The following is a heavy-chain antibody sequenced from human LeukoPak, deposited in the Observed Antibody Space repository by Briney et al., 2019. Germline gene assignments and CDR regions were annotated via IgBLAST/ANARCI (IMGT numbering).Heavy chain of an antibody. CDR1: GGTFISYD. V-gene: IGHV1-69*05. CDR3: ARGEAFDI. J-gene: IGHJ3*02. CDR2: IIPIFGTA. Sequence: SVKVSCKASGGTFISYDSSWVGQAPGQGLEWMGEIIPIFGTANYAQKFQGRVTITTDESTSTAYMELSSLRSEDTAVYYCARGEAFDIWGQGTMVTVSS.